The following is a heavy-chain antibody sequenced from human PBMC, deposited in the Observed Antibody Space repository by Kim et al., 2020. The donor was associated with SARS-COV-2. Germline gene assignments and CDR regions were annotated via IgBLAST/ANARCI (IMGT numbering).Heavy chain of an antibody. J-gene: IGHJ4*02. CDR2: VKSNTDGGTT. Sequence: GGSLRLSCVASGFTFTHAWMSWVRQAPGKGLEWVGRVKSNTDGGTTDYAAPVKGRFTISRDDSKNTLYLQMNSLKTDDTAVYYCSTDCPSSLWGQGTLVIISS. CDR3: STDCPSSL. V-gene: IGHV3-15*05. D-gene: IGHD6-6*01. CDR1: GFTFTHAW.